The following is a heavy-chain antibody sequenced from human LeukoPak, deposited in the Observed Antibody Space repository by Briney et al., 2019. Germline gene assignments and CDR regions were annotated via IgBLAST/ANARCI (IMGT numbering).Heavy chain of an antibody. CDR2: ISGNGAGT. CDR3: AREDSSMVLSLDY. CDR1: AFMISRDD. J-gene: IGHJ4*02. V-gene: IGHV3-23*01. D-gene: IGHD5-18*01. Sequence: GGSLRLSCAASAFMISRDDMAWVRQPPGKRPEWISSISGNGAGTHYIDSVRGRFIISRDNSKNTVYLQMNSLRAEDTAIYYSAREDSSMVLSLDYWGQGTLVTVSS.